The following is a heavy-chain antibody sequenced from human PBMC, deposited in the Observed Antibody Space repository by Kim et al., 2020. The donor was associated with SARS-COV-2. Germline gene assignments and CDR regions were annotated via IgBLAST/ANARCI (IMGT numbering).Heavy chain of an antibody. CDR1: GGDISDYY. Sequence: SETLSLTCTVSGGDISDYYWNWIRQAPGKGLEWIGSVHRSGSTSHNPSLESRVTMSVDPSKRQFSLKLISVTAADTAIYYCASDLVSVTGYFDYWGQGT. V-gene: IGHV4-4*07. CDR2: VHRSGST. J-gene: IGHJ4*02. CDR3: ASDLVSVTGYFDY. D-gene: IGHD6-19*01.